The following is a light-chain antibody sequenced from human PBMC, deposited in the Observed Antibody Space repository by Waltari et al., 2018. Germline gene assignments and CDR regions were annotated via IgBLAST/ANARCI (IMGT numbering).Light chain of an antibody. CDR3: QQYKSYPYT. J-gene: IGKJ2*01. V-gene: IGKV1-5*03. Sequence: DIQMTQSPSTLSASVGDRVTVTCRASQSFSGWLAWYQQKPGKAPKLLIYEASSLETGVPSRFSGSGSGTEFTLTISSLQPDDFGTYFCQQYKSYPYTFGQGTKLEIK. CDR1: QSFSGW. CDR2: EAS.